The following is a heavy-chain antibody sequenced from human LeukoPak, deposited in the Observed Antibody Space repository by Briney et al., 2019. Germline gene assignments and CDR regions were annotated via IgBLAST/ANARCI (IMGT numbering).Heavy chain of an antibody. V-gene: IGHV4-39*01. CDR1: GGSISSSSYY. CDR2: IYYSGST. Sequence: SETLSLTCTVSGGSISSSSYYWGWIRQPPGKGLEWIGNIYYSGSTYYNPSLKSRVTISVDTSKNQFSLKLSSVTAADTAVYYCARHTGTYYQYWGQGTLVTVSS. CDR3: ARHTGTYYQY. D-gene: IGHD2-8*02. J-gene: IGHJ4*02.